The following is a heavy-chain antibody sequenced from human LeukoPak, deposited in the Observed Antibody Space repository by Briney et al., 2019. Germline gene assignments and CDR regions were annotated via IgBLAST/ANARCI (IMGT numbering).Heavy chain of an antibody. D-gene: IGHD3-10*01. J-gene: IGHJ6*03. CDR2: TYYRSKWYN. Sequence: SQTLSLTCDISGDSVSSNSAAWNWIRQSPSRGLEWLGRTYYRSKWYNDYAVSVKSRITINPDTSKNQFSLQVNSVTAADTAVYYCARRGVRGVISDYYYYMDVWGKGTTVTISS. CDR1: GDSVSSNSAA. CDR3: ARRGVRGVISDYYYYMDV. V-gene: IGHV6-1*01.